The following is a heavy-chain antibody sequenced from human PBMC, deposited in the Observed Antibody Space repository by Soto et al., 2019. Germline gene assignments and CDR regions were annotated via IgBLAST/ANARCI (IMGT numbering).Heavy chain of an antibody. D-gene: IGHD5-18*01. CDR2: ISYSGST. CDR3: ARARQRDTGRGLDV. CDR1: GDSINNYF. Sequence: QVQLQESGPGLVKPSETMSLTCTISGDSINNYFWNWIRQTPGQGLEWIGYISYSGSTSYNPSLHSRVTISSDTSKNHFSLKLSSVTAADSAVYYRARARQRDTGRGLDVWGQGTTVTVS. J-gene: IGHJ6*02. V-gene: IGHV4-59*01.